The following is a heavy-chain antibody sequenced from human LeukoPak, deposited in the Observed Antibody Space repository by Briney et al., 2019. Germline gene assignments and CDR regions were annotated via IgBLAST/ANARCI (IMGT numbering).Heavy chain of an antibody. CDR2: ISSSSSTI. CDR3: ARDNGLYSSGWGALDY. J-gene: IGHJ4*02. CDR1: GFTFSSYS. V-gene: IGHV3-48*04. D-gene: IGHD6-19*01. Sequence: GGSLRLSCAASGFTFSSYSMNWVRQAPGKGLEWVSYISSSSSTIYYADSVKGRFTISRDNAKNSLYLQMNSLRAEDTAVYYCARDNGLYSSGWGALDYWGQGTLVTVSS.